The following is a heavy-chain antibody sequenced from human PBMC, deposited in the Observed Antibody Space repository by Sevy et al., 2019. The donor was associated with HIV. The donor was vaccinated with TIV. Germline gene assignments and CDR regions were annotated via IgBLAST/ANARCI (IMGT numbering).Heavy chain of an antibody. J-gene: IGHJ4*02. CDR1: GGSITSLY. CDR2: IYYNGHI. D-gene: IGHD1-26*01. CDR3: AGENAWGRGYS. Sequence: SESLSLTCTVSGGSITSLYWNWIRQPPGKGLEWIANIYYNGHINYNPSLKSRVTLSLDTSKNQISLRLSSVTAADTAMYYCAGENAWGRGYSWGQGNLVTVSS. V-gene: IGHV4-59*08.